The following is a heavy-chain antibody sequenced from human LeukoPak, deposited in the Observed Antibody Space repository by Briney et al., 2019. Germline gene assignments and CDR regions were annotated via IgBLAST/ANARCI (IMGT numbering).Heavy chain of an antibody. Sequence: GGSLRLSCAASGFTFSSYSMNWVRQAPGKRLEWVSSISSSSSYIYYADSVKGRFTISRDNAKNSLYLQMNSLRAEDTAVYYCARASWARSSWYGVAFDIGGQGTMVTVSS. J-gene: IGHJ3*02. CDR1: GFTFSSYS. CDR2: ISSSSSYI. V-gene: IGHV3-21*01. D-gene: IGHD6-13*01. CDR3: ARASWARSSWYGVAFDI.